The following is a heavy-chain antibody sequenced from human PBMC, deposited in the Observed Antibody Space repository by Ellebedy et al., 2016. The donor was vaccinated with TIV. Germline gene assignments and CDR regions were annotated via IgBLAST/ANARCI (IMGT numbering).Heavy chain of an antibody. CDR2: ISGNTKYI. CDR1: GFAFSTYS. J-gene: IGHJ5*02. V-gene: IGHV3-21*03. D-gene: IGHD6-25*01. Sequence: GESLKISCEASGFAFSTYSMIWVRQAPGKGLEWVSSISGNTKYIYYADSVEGRFTITRDNARNSLYLERKSLRAEDTGVYYCARPGGQSSDRKGSWGQGTMVTVSS. CDR3: ARPGGQSSDRKGS.